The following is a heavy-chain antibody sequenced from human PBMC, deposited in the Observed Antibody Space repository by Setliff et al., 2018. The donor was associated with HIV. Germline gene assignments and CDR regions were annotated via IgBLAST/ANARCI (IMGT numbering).Heavy chain of an antibody. D-gene: IGHD3-10*01. CDR3: ARDAGIPVVRGRWPLDY. J-gene: IGHJ4*02. CDR1: GYTFTSYG. V-gene: IGHV1-18*01. Sequence: GASVKVSCKASGYTFTSYGISWMRQAPGQGLEWMGWISAYNGNTNYAQKVQGRVTMTTDTSTSTAYMEVRSLRFEDTAVYYCARDAGIPVVRGRWPLDYWGQGTLVTVSS. CDR2: ISAYNGNT.